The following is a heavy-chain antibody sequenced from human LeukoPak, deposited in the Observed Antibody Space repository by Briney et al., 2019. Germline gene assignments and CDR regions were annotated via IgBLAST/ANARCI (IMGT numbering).Heavy chain of an antibody. D-gene: IGHD3-22*01. J-gene: IGHJ4*02. V-gene: IGHV4-39*01. CDR1: GGSISSSPYY. CDR3: ARLGSSENYSDSNGFYYHFDY. Sequence: SETLSLTCTVSGGSISSSPYYWGWIRQPPGRGLERIGSIYYGGSTYYNPSLKSRVTVSVDTSKNQFSLKLRSVTAADTAVYYCARLGSSENYSDSNGFYYHFDYWGQGTLVTVSS. CDR2: IYYGGST.